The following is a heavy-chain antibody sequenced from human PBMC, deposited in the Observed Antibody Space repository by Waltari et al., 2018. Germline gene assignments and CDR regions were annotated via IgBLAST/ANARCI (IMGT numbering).Heavy chain of an antibody. CDR2: ISGNGGSI. Sequence: EVQLLESGGGLVQPGGSLRLSCTASGFSFSNYAMTWVRQAPGKGLEWVSGISGNGGSIHYADSGKGRFTISRDNSKNTLYLQMNSLRAEDTAVYYCAKDLDSGGYYPIDIWGQGTMVTVSS. V-gene: IGHV3-23*01. CDR1: GFSFSNYA. CDR3: AKDLDSGGYYPIDI. J-gene: IGHJ3*02. D-gene: IGHD3-10*01.